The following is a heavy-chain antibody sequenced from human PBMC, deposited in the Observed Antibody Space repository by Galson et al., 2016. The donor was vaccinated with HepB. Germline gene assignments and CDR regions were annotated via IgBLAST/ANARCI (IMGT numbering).Heavy chain of an antibody. CDR3: GKHGGFDY. V-gene: IGHV3-23*01. CDR2: ISANGDRL. D-gene: IGHD3-16*01. Sequence: SLRLSCAVSGFAFSNYAMNWVRQAPGEGLEWVSGISANGDRLSYGDSARGRFTISRDNSKNTLYLYMNSLRAGDTAVYYCGKHGGFDYWGQGALVTVSS. CDR1: GFAFSNYA. J-gene: IGHJ4*02.